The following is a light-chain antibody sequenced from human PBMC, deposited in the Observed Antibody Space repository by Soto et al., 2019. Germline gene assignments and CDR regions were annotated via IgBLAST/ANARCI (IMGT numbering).Light chain of an antibody. CDR2: DDD. CDR3: GAWDTSLRGVV. V-gene: IGLV1-51*01. Sequence: QSVLTQPPSVSVAPGQKVTISCSGSSSNVENEFVSWYVQLPGTAPKLLIFDDDKRPSGIPERFSGSKSGSSATLGITGLQTGDEADYYCGAWDTSLRGVVFGGGTKLTVL. J-gene: IGLJ3*02. CDR1: SSNVENEF.